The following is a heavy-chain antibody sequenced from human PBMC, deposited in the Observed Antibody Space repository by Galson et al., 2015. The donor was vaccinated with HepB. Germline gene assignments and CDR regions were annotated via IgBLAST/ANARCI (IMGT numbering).Heavy chain of an antibody. CDR3: ARDDTVVVPAETRWIYYYGMDV. V-gene: IGHV3-66*02. Sequence: SLRLSCAASGFTVSSNYMSWVRQAPGKGLEWVSVIYSGGSTYYADSVKGRFTISRDNSKNTLYLQMNSLRAEDTAVYYCARDDTVVVPAETRWIYYYGMDVWGQGTTVTVSS. CDR2: IYSGGST. D-gene: IGHD2-2*01. CDR1: GFTVSSNY. J-gene: IGHJ6*02.